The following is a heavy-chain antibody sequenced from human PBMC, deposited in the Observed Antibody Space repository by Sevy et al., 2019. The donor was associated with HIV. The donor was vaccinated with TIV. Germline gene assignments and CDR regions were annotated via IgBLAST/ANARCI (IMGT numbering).Heavy chain of an antibody. CDR3: TTGKYSSGWYYFDY. V-gene: IGHV3-15*01. CDR2: IKSKTDGGTT. D-gene: IGHD6-19*01. CDR1: GFTFSNAW. J-gene: IGHJ4*02. Sequence: GALRLSCAASGFTFSNAWMSWVRQAPGKGLEWVGRIKSKTDGGTTDYAAPVKGRFTISRDDSKNTLYLQMNSLKTEDTAVYYCTTGKYSSGWYYFDYWGQGTLVTVSS.